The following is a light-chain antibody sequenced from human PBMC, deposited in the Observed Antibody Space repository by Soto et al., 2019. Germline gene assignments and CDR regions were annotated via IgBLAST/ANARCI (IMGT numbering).Light chain of an antibody. J-gene: IGKJ2*01. V-gene: IGKV1-33*01. CDR2: DAS. Sequence: DIQMTQSPSSLSASVGDRVTITCQARQDISNYLHWYQQKPGKAPKLLIYDASNLETGVPSRFSGSGSGTDFTFTISSLQPEDIATYYCQQYDNLPPYTFGQGTKLEIK. CDR3: QQYDNLPPYT. CDR1: QDISNY.